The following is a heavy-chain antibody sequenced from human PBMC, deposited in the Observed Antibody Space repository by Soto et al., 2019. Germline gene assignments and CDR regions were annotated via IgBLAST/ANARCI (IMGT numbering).Heavy chain of an antibody. Sequence: EVQLLESGGGLVQPGGSLRLSCAASGFTFSTYAMSWVRQAPGKGLEGVSAISGSGASTYYADSVKGRFTISRDNSKNTLYLQRNSLRAEDTAVYYCAKRPGYSSGWAFDYWGQGTLVTVSS. CDR1: GFTFSTYA. J-gene: IGHJ4*02. V-gene: IGHV3-23*01. CDR2: ISGSGAST. CDR3: AKRPGYSSGWAFDY. D-gene: IGHD6-19*01.